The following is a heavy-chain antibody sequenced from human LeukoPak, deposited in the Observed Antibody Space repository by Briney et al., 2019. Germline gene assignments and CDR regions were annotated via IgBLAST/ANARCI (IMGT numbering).Heavy chain of an antibody. CDR2: IYYSGDS. CDR3: ATYTRHCSGGTCYSIDY. V-gene: IGHV4-59*08. J-gene: IGHJ4*02. Sequence: PSETLSLTCTVSGESINSYHWTWIRKPPGRGLEWIGYIYYSGDSNYNPSLKSRVTISLDTSDNQFFLKLNSVTAADTAIYYCATYTRHCSGGTCYSIDYWGQGSLVTVSS. CDR1: GESINSYH. D-gene: IGHD2-15*01.